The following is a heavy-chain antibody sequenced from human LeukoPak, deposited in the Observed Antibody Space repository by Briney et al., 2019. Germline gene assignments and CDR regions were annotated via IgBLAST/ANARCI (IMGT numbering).Heavy chain of an antibody. CDR1: GFTFSSYG. J-gene: IGHJ4*02. Sequence: PGGSLRLSCAASGFTFSSYGMHWVRQAPGKGLEWVAVISYDGSNKYYADSVKGRFTISRDNSKNTLYLQMNSLRAEDTAVYYCASTESDPQIPYFDYWGQGTLVTVSS. D-gene: IGHD2-21*01. V-gene: IGHV3-30*03. CDR2: ISYDGSNK. CDR3: ASTESDPQIPYFDY.